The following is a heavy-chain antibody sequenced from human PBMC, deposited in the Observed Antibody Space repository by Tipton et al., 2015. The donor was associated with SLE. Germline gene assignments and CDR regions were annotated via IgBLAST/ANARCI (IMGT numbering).Heavy chain of an antibody. D-gene: IGHD3-10*01. V-gene: IGHV3-30*02. J-gene: IGHJ4*02. Sequence: SLRLSCAASGFTFNMYAMHWVRQAPGKGLEWVAFIRYDGSNPYYADSVKGRFTISRDNSKNTLYLQMSSLTTEDTAVYYCAKDFHYGSGSLTGFEGNWGQGTLVAVSS. CDR1: GFTFNMYA. CDR2: IRYDGSNP. CDR3: AKDFHYGSGSLTGFEGN.